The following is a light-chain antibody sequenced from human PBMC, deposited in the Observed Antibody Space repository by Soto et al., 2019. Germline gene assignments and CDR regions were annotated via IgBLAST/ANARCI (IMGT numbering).Light chain of an antibody. CDR3: QQYMNWPPIT. CDR2: GAS. CDR1: QSVSSN. J-gene: IGKJ5*01. V-gene: IGKV3-15*01. Sequence: EIVVTQSPATLSVSPGERATLSCRASQSVSSNLAWYQQKPGQAPRLLIYGASTRATGIPARFSGRGAGTEFTLTISSLHSEDLAVYYCQQYMNWPPITLGQGTRLEIK.